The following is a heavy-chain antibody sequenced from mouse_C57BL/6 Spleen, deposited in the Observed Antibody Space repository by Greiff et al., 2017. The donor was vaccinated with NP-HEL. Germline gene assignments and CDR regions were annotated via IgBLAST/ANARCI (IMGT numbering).Heavy chain of an antibody. D-gene: IGHD2-5*01. CDR3: ARGGYSNPFAY. CDR2: IYPGSGNT. V-gene: IGHV1-76*01. Sequence: QVQLQQSGAELVRPGASVKLSCKASGYTFTDYYINWVKQRPGQGLEWIARIYPGSGNTYYNEKFKGKATLTAEKSSSTAYMQLSSLTSEDSAVYFCARGGYSNPFAYWGQGTLVTVSA. J-gene: IGHJ3*01. CDR1: GYTFTDYY.